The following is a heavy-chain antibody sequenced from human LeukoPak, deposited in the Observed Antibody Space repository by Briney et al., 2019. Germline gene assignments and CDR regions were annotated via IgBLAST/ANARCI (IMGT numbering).Heavy chain of an antibody. V-gene: IGHV3-21*06. CDR3: ARDLREYSGGSLYYFDY. CDR2: ISSSSTYL. Sequence: GGSLRLSCAASGFTFSSYSMNWVRQAPGKGLEWVSFISSSSTYLYYADSVKGRFTISRDNAKNSLYLQMNSLRAEDTAVYYCARDLREYSGGSLYYFDYWGQGTLVTVSS. CDR1: GFTFSSYS. D-gene: IGHD1-26*01. J-gene: IGHJ4*02.